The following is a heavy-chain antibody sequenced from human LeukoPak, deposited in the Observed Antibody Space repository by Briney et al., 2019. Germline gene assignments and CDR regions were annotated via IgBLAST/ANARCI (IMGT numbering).Heavy chain of an antibody. D-gene: IGHD3-3*01. CDR1: GFTFDDYA. Sequence: GGSLRLSCAASGFTFDDYAMTWVRQAPGKGLEWVANINQDGSEKYYVDSVKGRFTISRDNAKNSLYLQMNSLRAEDTAVYYCARGVRFYYFDYWGQGTLVTVSS. V-gene: IGHV3-7*04. J-gene: IGHJ4*02. CDR2: INQDGSEK. CDR3: ARGVRFYYFDY.